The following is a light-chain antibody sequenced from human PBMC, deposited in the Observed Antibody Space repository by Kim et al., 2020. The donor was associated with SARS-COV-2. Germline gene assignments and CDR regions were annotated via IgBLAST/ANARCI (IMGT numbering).Light chain of an antibody. Sequence: SQGDKASPACGASQSVLVNYLAWSQHTPGQAPRLLIYVTSNRATGIPDRFSGSGSGTDFTLTISRLEPEDFAVYYCQQYGDLVTFGQGTRLEIK. CDR2: VTS. CDR1: QSVLVNY. V-gene: IGKV3-20*01. J-gene: IGKJ5*01. CDR3: QQYGDLVT.